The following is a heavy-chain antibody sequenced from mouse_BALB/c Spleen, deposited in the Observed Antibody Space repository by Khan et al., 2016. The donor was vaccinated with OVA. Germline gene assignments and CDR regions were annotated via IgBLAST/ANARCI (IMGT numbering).Heavy chain of an antibody. CDR1: GYTFTDYV. Sequence: QIQLVQSGPDLKKPGETVKISCKASGYTFTDYVMNWVKQAPGKGLKWMGWINTYTGEPTYADDFKGRFAFSLETSASTAYLQINSLKNEDTATYVCAMIHGGYWGQGTTLTVSS. V-gene: IGHV9-3-1*01. CDR2: INTYTGEP. J-gene: IGHJ2*01. CDR3: AMIHGGY.